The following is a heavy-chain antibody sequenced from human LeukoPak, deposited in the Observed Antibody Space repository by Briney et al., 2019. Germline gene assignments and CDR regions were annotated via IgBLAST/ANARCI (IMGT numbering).Heavy chain of an antibody. V-gene: IGHV3-33*01. CDR3: ARDISTYDSSGYLDY. Sequence: PGGSLRLSCAASGFTFSSYGMHWVRQAPGRGLEWVAVIWYDGSNKYYADSVKGRFTISRDNSKNTLYLQMNSLRAEDTAVYYCARDISTYDSSGYLDYWGQGTLVTVSS. D-gene: IGHD3-22*01. J-gene: IGHJ4*02. CDR2: IWYDGSNK. CDR1: GFTFSSYG.